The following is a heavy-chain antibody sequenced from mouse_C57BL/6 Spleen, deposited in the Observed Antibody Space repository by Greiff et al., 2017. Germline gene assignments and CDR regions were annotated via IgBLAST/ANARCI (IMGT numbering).Heavy chain of an antibody. J-gene: IGHJ3*01. CDR3: ARRDYGNIAWFAY. CDR1: GYTFTSYD. D-gene: IGHD2-1*01. Sequence: QVQLQQSGPELVKPGASVKLSCKASGYTFTSYDINWVKQRPGQGLEWIGWIYPRDGSTKDNEKFKGKATLTVDTSSSTAYMELHSLTSEDSAVYFCARRDYGNIAWFAYWGQGTLVTVSA. CDR2: IYPRDGST. V-gene: IGHV1-85*01.